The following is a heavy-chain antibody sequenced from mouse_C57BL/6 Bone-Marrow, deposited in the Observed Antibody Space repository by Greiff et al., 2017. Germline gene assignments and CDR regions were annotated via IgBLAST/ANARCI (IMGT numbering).Heavy chain of an antibody. J-gene: IGHJ1*01. CDR3: AITTVVEPNWYFDV. D-gene: IGHD1-1*01. Sequence: EVQLQHSGPELVKPGASVKISCKASGYTFTDYYMNWVKQSHGKSLEWIGDINPNNGGTSYNQKFKGKATLTVDKSSSTAYMELRRLTSEDSAVYYCAITTVVEPNWYFDVWCAGTTVTVSS. CDR2: INPNNGGT. CDR1: GYTFTDYY. V-gene: IGHV1-26*01.